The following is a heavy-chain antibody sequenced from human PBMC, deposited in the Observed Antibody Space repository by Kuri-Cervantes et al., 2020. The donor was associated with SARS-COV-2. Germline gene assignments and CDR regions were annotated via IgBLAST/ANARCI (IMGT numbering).Heavy chain of an antibody. J-gene: IGHJ4*02. CDR3: ARALGGQWLAFDY. V-gene: IGHV1-69*13. CDR1: GGTFSSYA. Sequence: SVTVSCKASGGTFSSYAISWVRQAPGQGLEWMGGIIPIFGTANYAQKFQGRVTITADESTSTAYMELSSLRSEDTAVYYCARALGGQWLAFDYWGQGTLVTVSS. CDR2: IIPIFGTA. D-gene: IGHD6-19*01.